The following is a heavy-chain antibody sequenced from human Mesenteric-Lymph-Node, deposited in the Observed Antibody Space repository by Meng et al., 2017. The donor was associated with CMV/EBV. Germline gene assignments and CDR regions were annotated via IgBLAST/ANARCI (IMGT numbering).Heavy chain of an antibody. CDR1: GFAFGDYG. J-gene: IGHJ4*02. Sequence: GGSLRLSCAASGFAFGDYGMHWVRQAPGKGLEWVAFIRYDGRDKFYADSVKDRFTISRDNSKNTMYLQMNSLRAEDTAMYYCGRTYYDFWSSYYPPDHWGQGMLVTVSS. CDR3: GRTYYDFWSSYYPPDH. V-gene: IGHV3-30*02. CDR2: IRYDGRDK. D-gene: IGHD3-3*01.